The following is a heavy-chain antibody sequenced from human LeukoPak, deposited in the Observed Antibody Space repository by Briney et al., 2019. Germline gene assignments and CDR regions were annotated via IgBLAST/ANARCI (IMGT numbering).Heavy chain of an antibody. CDR2: ISGSGGST. Sequence: GGSLRLSCAASGFSFSSHWVHWVRQAPGKGLEWVSSISGSGGSTYYADSVKGRFTISRDTSKSTLYLQMSSLRAEDTAVYYCAKRSGDSYFLDSWGQGTLVTVSS. V-gene: IGHV3-23*01. J-gene: IGHJ4*02. D-gene: IGHD2-15*01. CDR1: GFSFSSHW. CDR3: AKRSGDSYFLDS.